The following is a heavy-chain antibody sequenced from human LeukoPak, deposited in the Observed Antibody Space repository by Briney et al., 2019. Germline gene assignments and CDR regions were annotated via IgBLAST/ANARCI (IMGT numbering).Heavy chain of an antibody. D-gene: IGHD5-18*01. CDR2: ISSSGSTI. Sequence: GGSLRLSCAASGFTFSDYYMSWIRQAPGKGLEWVSCISSSGSTIYYADSVKGRFTISRDNAKNSLYLQMNSLRAEDTAVYYCASPAAGSSGYSYGFSHWGQGTLVTVSS. CDR3: ASPAAGSSGYSYGFSH. J-gene: IGHJ4*02. CDR1: GFTFSDYY. V-gene: IGHV3-11*04.